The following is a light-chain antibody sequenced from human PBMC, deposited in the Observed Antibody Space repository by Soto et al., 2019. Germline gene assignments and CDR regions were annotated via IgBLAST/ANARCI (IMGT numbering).Light chain of an antibody. J-gene: IGKJ5*01. CDR2: DAS. CDR1: QSVTYH. V-gene: IGKV3-11*01. Sequence: MMMTQSPATLSVSPGERATLSFRASQSVTYHLAWYQQKPGQAPRLLIYDASNRATGIPARFSGSGSGTDFTLTISSLEPEDFAVYYCQQRGNWPPITFGQGTRLEIK. CDR3: QQRGNWPPIT.